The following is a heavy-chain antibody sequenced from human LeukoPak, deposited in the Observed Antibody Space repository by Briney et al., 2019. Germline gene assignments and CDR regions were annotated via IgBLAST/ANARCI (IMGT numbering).Heavy chain of an antibody. CDR1: GFTFSSYA. V-gene: IGHV3-30-3*01. CDR2: ISYDGSNK. J-gene: IGHJ4*02. CDR3: AKGSYYDSSGSFYFDY. Sequence: GGSLRLSCAASGFTFSSYAMHWVRQAPGKGLEWVAVISYDGSNKYYADSVKGRFTISRDNSKNTLYVQVNSLGTEDTAAYYCAKGSYYDSSGSFYFDYWGQGTLVTVSS. D-gene: IGHD3-22*01.